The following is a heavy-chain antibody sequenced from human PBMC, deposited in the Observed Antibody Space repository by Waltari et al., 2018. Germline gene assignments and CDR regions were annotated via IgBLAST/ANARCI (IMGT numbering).Heavy chain of an antibody. CDR1: GGSFSDYY. CDR3: ARGHWNYEA. V-gene: IGHV4-34*01. D-gene: IGHD1-7*01. J-gene: IGHJ3*01. CDR2: INHSGST. Sequence: QVQLQQWGAGLLKSSETLSLTCAVYGGSFSDYYWSWIRQPPGKGLEWIGEINHSGSTNYNSSLKSRVTISVDTSRNQFSLKLSSVTAADTAMYYCARGHWNYEAWGQGTVVTVSS.